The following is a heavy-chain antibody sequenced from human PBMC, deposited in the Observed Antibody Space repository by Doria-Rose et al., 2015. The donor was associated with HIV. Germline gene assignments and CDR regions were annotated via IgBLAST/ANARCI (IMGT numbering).Heavy chain of an antibody. J-gene: IGHJ4*02. CDR1: GVSLSSPGMG. V-gene: IGHV2-26*01. Sequence: MESGPVLVKPTETLTLTCTVSGVSLSSPGMGVGWIRQPPRKALEWLAHIFSDDERSYKTSLKSRLTISRGTSKSQVVLTMTGMDPVGTATYYCARIKSSRWYHKYYFDFWGQGTLVIVSA. CDR2: IFSDDER. CDR3: ARIKSSRWYHKYYFDF. D-gene: IGHD6-13*01.